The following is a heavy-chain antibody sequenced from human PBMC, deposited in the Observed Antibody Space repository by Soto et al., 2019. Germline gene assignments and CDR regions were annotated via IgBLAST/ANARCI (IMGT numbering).Heavy chain of an antibody. D-gene: IGHD5-18*01. CDR3: AKIGGYSYNFDY. Sequence: GSLRLSCAASGFTFSSYSMNWVRQAPGKGLEWVSSISSSTGYIYYADSVKGRFTISRDNAKNSLYLQMNSLRAEDTAVYYCAKIGGYSYNFDYWGQGTLVTVSS. J-gene: IGHJ4*02. CDR1: GFTFSSYS. V-gene: IGHV3-21*01. CDR2: ISSSTGYI.